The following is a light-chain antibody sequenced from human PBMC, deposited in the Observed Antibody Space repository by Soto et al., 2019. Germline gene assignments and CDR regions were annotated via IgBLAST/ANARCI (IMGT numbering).Light chain of an antibody. CDR2: GAS. V-gene: IGKV3-20*01. Sequence: EIMLTQSPGTLSLSPGESATLSCRASQTLTNNYLAWYQQKPSQAPRVLIYGASYRATGIPVRFSGSGSGTDFALTISRLEPDDFAVYSCQQYGSSPITFGQGTRLEMK. CDR3: QQYGSSPIT. CDR1: QTLTNNY. J-gene: IGKJ5*01.